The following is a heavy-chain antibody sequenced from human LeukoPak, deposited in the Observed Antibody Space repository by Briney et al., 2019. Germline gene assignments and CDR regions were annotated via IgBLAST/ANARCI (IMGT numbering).Heavy chain of an antibody. CDR3: ARDGGSTSGP. CDR2: IYYSGST. D-gene: IGHD1-26*01. V-gene: IGHV4-59*01. Sequence: PETLPLTCTVSGGSISSYYWSWIRQPPGKGLEWIGYIYYSGSTNYNPSLKSRVTISVDTSKNQFSLKLSSVTAADTAVYYCARDGGSTSGPWGQGTVVTVSS. CDR1: GGSISSYY. J-gene: IGHJ5*02.